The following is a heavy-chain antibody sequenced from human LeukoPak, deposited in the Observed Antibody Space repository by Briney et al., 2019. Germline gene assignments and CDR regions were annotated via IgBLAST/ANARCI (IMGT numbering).Heavy chain of an antibody. Sequence: SVKVSCKASGGTFSSYAISWVRQAPGQGLEWMGGIIPIFGTANYAQKFQGRVTITADESTSTAYMELRSLRSDDTAVYYCARGNGAAAGNAFDIWGQGTMVTVSS. CDR3: ARGNGAAAGNAFDI. D-gene: IGHD6-13*01. CDR2: IIPIFGTA. J-gene: IGHJ3*02. V-gene: IGHV1-69*13. CDR1: GGTFSSYA.